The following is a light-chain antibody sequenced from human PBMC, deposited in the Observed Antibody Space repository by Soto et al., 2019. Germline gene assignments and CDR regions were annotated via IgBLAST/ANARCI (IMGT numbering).Light chain of an antibody. CDR1: QSISSN. Sequence: ETVMTQSPATLSVSPGERATLSCRASQSISSNLAWFQQKPGQAPRLLIYDASTMATGFPARFSGSGSGTEFTLTISSLQSEDFAVYYCQQYNNSPRTFGGGTKVDIK. J-gene: IGKJ4*01. V-gene: IGKV3-15*01. CDR3: QQYNNSPRT. CDR2: DAS.